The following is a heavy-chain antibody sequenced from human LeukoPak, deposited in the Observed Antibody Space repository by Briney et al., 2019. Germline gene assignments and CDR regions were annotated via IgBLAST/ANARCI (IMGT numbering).Heavy chain of an antibody. Sequence: ASVTVSCTASGYTLTNYDINWVRQAPGQGLEWMGWMNPNSGHTGYTQKCQGSVTITRDTPISTAYMELNSLRSEDTGVYYCVRVQSGSYGRYGMDVWGQGTTVTVSS. V-gene: IGHV1-8*01. CDR2: MNPNSGHT. CDR1: GYTLTNYD. CDR3: VRVQSGSYGRYGMDV. J-gene: IGHJ6*02. D-gene: IGHD1-26*01.